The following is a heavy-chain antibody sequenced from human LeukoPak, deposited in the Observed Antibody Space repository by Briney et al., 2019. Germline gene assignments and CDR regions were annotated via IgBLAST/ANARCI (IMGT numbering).Heavy chain of an antibody. J-gene: IGHJ3*02. D-gene: IGHD1/OR15-1a*01. CDR1: GGSISSGSYY. CDR3: ARDFTMEQAFDI. CDR2: IYTSGST. Sequence: SQTLSLTCAVSGGSISSGSYYWSWIRQPAGKGLEWIGRIYTSGSTNYNPSLKSRVTISVDTSKNQFSLKLSSVTAADTAVYYCARDFTMEQAFDIWGQGTMVTVSS. V-gene: IGHV4-61*02.